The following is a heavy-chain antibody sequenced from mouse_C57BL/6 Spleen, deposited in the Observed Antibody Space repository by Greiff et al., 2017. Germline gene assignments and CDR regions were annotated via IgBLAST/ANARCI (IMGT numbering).Heavy chain of an antibody. CDR3: ARRKSYYGSSDYFDY. Sequence: VQLQQSGPELVKPGASVKLSCKASGYTFTSYDINWVKQRPGQGLEWIGWIYPRDGSTKYNEKFKGKATLTVDTSSSTAYMELHSLTSEDSAVYFCARRKSYYGSSDYFDYWGQGTTLTVSS. D-gene: IGHD1-1*01. CDR2: IYPRDGST. J-gene: IGHJ2*01. V-gene: IGHV1-85*01. CDR1: GYTFTSYD.